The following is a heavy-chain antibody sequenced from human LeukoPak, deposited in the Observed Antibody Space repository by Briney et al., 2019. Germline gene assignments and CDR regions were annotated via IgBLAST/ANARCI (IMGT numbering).Heavy chain of an antibody. CDR3: AKMRRAIILDAFDI. V-gene: IGHV3-23*01. CDR1: GFTVSSNY. CDR2: ISGSGGST. D-gene: IGHD2-21*01. J-gene: IGHJ3*02. Sequence: GGSLRLSCAASGFTVSSNYMTWVRQAPGKGLEWDSAISGSGGSTYYADSVKGRFTISRDNSKNTLYLQMNSLRAEDTAVYYCAKMRRAIILDAFDIWGQGTMVTVSS.